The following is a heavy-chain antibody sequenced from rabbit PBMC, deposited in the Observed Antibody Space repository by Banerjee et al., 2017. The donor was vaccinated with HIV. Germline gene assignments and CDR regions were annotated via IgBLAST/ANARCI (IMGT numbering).Heavy chain of an antibody. CDR2: IYISSGSA. CDR3: ARGTYGYAGYAPNL. Sequence: QSLEEAGGDRVKPGASLTLTCSASGCSSSSGYDMYCGLQAPGKRLEWITGIYISSGSASYASWAKGRFTISKTSSTTVTLQMTSLTAADAATYFCARGTYGYAGYAPNLWGPGTLVTVS. CDR1: GCSSSSGYD. V-gene: IGHV1S40*01. D-gene: IGHD6-1*01. J-gene: IGHJ4*01.